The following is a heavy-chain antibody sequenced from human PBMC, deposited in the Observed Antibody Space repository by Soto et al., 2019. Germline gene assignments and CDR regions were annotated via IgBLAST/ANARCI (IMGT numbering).Heavy chain of an antibody. CDR2: ISGGGGTT. D-gene: IGHD2-8*01. Sequence: GSLRLSCAASGFIFTNYAMSWVRLAPGKGLEWVSAISGGGGTTYFADSVKGRFTISRDNSKNTLYLQMNSLRAEDTAVYYCAKYRVSTPPFYYFDYWGQGTLVTVSS. V-gene: IGHV3-23*01. CDR3: AKYRVSTPPFYYFDY. J-gene: IGHJ4*02. CDR1: GFIFTNYA.